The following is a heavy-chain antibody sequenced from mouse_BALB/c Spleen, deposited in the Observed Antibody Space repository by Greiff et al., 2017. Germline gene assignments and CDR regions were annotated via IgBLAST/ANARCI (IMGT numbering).Heavy chain of an antibody. CDR3: ARDAADHFDY. Sequence: DVKLQESGPGLVTPSQSLSITCTVTGYSITSDYAWNCLRQFPGNKLEWMGYISYSGSTSYTPSLKSRISITRDTSKNQFFLQLNSVTTEDTDTYYCARDAADHFDYWGQGTTLTVSS. CDR1: GYSITSDYA. J-gene: IGHJ2*01. CDR2: ISYSGST. V-gene: IGHV3-2*02.